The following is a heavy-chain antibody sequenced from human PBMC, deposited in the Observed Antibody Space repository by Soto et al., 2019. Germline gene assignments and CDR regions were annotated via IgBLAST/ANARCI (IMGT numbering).Heavy chain of an antibody. J-gene: IGHJ4*02. CDR3: AAGAGLPYSSNWLISN. Sequence: EVQLVESGGGLVNPGGSLRLSCAASGFTFKNAWMSWVRQAPGKGLEWVGRIKSKADGATTDYAVPVNGRFTISRDDSKSTLYLQIDSLKTEDTAVYYCAAGAGLPYSSNWLISNWGQGTLVTVSS. V-gene: IGHV3-15*01. CDR1: GFTFKNAW. D-gene: IGHD6-13*01. CDR2: IKSKADGATT.